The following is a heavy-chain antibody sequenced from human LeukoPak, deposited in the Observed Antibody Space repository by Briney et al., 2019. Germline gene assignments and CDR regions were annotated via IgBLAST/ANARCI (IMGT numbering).Heavy chain of an antibody. CDR1: GFTFSSYA. CDR2: ISGSGGST. J-gene: IGHJ4*02. CDR3: AKDTHYDSSGYYYSD. V-gene: IGHV3-23*01. Sequence: GGSLRLSCAASGFTFSSYAMSWVRQAPGKGLEWVSAISGSGGSTYYADSVKGRFTISRDNSKNTLYLQMNSLRAEDTAVNYCAKDTHYDSSGYYYSDWGQGTLVTVSS. D-gene: IGHD3-22*01.